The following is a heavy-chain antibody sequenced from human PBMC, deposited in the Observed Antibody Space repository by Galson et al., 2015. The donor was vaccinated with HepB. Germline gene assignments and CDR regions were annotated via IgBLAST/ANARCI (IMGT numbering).Heavy chain of an antibody. CDR3: AKPGTLYGDYWYFDL. CDR2: IWYDGSNK. Sequence: SLRLSCAASGFTFSSYGMHWVRQAPGKGLEWVAVIWYDGSNKYYADSVKGRFTISRDNSKNTLYLQMNSLRAEDTAVYHCAKPGTLYGDYWYFDLWGRGTLVTVSS. V-gene: IGHV3-33*06. J-gene: IGHJ2*01. D-gene: IGHD4-17*01. CDR1: GFTFSSYG.